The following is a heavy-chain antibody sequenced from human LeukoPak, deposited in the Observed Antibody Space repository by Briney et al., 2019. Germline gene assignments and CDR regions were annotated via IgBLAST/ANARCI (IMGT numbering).Heavy chain of an antibody. V-gene: IGHV4-4*07. Sequence: SETLPLTCTVSGVSINDYYWTWIRQPAGKGLEWIGQIYPSESPKYNPSLESRVTMSVDTSKKHFSLQLTFVTVADTGVYYCARRASSTGWSFDSWGQGTQVTVSS. CDR2: IYPSESP. CDR1: GVSINDYY. J-gene: IGHJ4*02. CDR3: ARRASSTGWSFDS. D-gene: IGHD6-19*01.